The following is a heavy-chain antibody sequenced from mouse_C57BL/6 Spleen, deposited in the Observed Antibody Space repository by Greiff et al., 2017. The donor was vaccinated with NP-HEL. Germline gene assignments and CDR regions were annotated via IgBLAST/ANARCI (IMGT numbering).Heavy chain of an antibody. CDR3: AKHDFAY. D-gene: IGHD2-13*01. CDR1: GFSLTSYG. Sequence: VMLVESGPGLVAPSQSLSITCTVSGFSLTSYGVDWVRQPPGKGLAWLGVIWGGGSTNYNSALMSRLSISKDNSKSQVFVKMNSLQTDDTAMYYCAKHDFAYWGQGTLVTVSA. CDR2: IWGGGST. J-gene: IGHJ3*01. V-gene: IGHV2-9*01.